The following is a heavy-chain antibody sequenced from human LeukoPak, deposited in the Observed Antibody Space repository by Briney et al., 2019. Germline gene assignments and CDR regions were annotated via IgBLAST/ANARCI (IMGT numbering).Heavy chain of an antibody. CDR2: ISYDGSNK. CDR1: GFTFSSYS. V-gene: IGHV3-30*03. D-gene: IGHD1-20*01. J-gene: IGHJ3*02. Sequence: GGSLRLSCAASGFTFSSYSMHWVRQAPGKGLEWVSAISYDGSNKYYADSLKGRFTISRDNSKNTLYLQMNSLRAEDTAVYYCARVLDITGTIFDAFDIWGQGTMVTVSS. CDR3: ARVLDITGTIFDAFDI.